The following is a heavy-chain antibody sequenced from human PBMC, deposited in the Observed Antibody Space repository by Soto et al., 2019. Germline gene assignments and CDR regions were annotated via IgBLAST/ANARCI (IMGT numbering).Heavy chain of an antibody. CDR3: ARDKHDYFNRGIGFDT. V-gene: IGHV4-34*01. J-gene: IGHJ5*02. CDR2: INHSGST. D-gene: IGHD4-17*01. Sequence: PSETLSLTCAVYGGSFSGYYWSWIRQPPGKGLEWIGEINHSGSTNYNPSLKSRVTISVDTSKNQFSLKLSSVTAADTAVYYCARDKHDYFNRGIGFDTWGQGILVTVSS. CDR1: GGSFSGYY.